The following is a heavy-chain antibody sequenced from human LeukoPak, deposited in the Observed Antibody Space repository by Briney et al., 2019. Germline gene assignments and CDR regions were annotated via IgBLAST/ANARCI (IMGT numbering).Heavy chain of an antibody. CDR1: GYTFTGYY. J-gene: IGHJ4*02. Sequence: ASVKVSCKASGYTFTGYYMHWVRQAPGQGLEWMGWINPNSGGTNYAQKFQGRVTMTRDTSISTAYMELSRLRSDDTAVYYCARAMMAGELFDYWGQGTLVTVSS. CDR3: ARAMMAGELFDY. CDR2: INPNSGGT. V-gene: IGHV1-2*02. D-gene: IGHD5-24*01.